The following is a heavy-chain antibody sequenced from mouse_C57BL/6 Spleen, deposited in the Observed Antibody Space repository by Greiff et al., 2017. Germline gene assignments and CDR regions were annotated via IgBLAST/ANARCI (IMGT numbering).Heavy chain of an antibody. V-gene: IGHV1-82*01. J-gene: IGHJ2*01. CDR1: GYAFSSSW. D-gene: IGHD2-4*01. CDR3: ARRDYYDYDEVDY. Sequence: QVQLKQSGPELVKPGASVKISCKASGYAFSSSWMNWAKQRPGKGLEWIGRIYPGDGDTNYNGKFKGKATLTADKSSSTAYMQLSSLTSEDSAVYFCARRDYYDYDEVDYWGQGTTLTVSS. CDR2: IYPGDGDT.